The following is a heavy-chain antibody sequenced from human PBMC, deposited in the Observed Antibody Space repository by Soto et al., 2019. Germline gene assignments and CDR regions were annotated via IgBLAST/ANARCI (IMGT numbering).Heavy chain of an antibody. CDR1: GFSLRSGW. V-gene: IGHV3-7*01. CDR2: IKYDGSEE. J-gene: IGHJ4*02. CDR3: VKDLNWQGH. Sequence: PGGALGLPCVVSGFSLRSGWMTWVRQAPGKGLECVANIKYDGSEEYYVDSVKGRFTISRDNAKNSLYLQMNSLRDEDSAVSYCVKDLNWQGHWGQGTLVTV.